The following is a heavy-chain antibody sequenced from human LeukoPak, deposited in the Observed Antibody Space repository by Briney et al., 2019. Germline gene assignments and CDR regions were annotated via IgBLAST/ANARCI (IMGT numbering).Heavy chain of an antibody. Sequence: GGSLRLSCAASGFAFSGYGMHWVRQAPGKGLEWVTFIRYDGSNKYYADSVKGRFTISRDNSKNTVYLQMNSLRDEDTAVYYCATYSSSNAREFQYWGQGTLVTVSS. J-gene: IGHJ1*01. CDR3: ATYSSSNAREFQY. CDR1: GFAFSGYG. D-gene: IGHD2-2*01. V-gene: IGHV3-30*02. CDR2: IRYDGSNK.